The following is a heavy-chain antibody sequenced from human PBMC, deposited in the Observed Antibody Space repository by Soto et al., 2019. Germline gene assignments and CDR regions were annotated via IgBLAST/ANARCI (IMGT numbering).Heavy chain of an antibody. CDR1: GFTFSSCT. V-gene: IGHV3-21*01. CDR2: ISPSASHI. Sequence: EVHLVESGGGRVKPGGSLRLSCAVSGFTFSSCTMNWVRQAPGKGLEWVSSISPSASHIYYADSVKGRFTISRDNAKNSLFLQMTSLRADDTAVYYCSGCSGGACHQNYGMDVWGQGTTVTVSS. D-gene: IGHD2-15*01. CDR3: SGCSGGACHQNYGMDV. J-gene: IGHJ6*02.